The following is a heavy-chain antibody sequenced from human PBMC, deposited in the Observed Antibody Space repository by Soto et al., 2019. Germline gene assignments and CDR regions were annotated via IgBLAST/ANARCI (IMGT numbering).Heavy chain of an antibody. CDR3: ARAPTP. CDR2: IYYIGST. Sequence: QVQLQESGPGLVKPSQTLSLTCTVSGGSIRRGRYYWRWIRQHAGKGLVWIGYIYYIGSTYYNPALKRRVTISGDTSKNHFSLKLSSVTAADTAVYYCARAPTPWGQGTLVTVSS. J-gene: IGHJ5*02. V-gene: IGHV4-31*03. CDR1: GGSIRRGRYY.